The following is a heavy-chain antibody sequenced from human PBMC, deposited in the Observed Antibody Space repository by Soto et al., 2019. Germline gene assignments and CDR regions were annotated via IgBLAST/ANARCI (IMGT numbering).Heavy chain of an antibody. CDR2: IYPCDSDT. CDR1: GYSFTSYG. V-gene: IGHV5-51*01. D-gene: IGHD2-2*01. CDR3: ARLVRYCSSTSCPNWFDP. Sequence: XELVRISCKGSGYSFTSYGIGWVRQMPGKGLEWMGIIYPCDSDTRYSPSFQGQVTISADKSISTAYLQWSSLKASDTAMYYCARLVRYCSSTSCPNWFDPWGQGPLVTVSS. J-gene: IGHJ5*02.